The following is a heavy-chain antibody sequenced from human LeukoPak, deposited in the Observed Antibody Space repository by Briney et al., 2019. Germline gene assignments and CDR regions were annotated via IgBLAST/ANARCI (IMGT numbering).Heavy chain of an antibody. D-gene: IGHD6-19*01. V-gene: IGHV3-49*04. Sequence: GGSLRLSCTASGFTFGDYAMSWVRQAPGKGLEWVGFIRSKAYGGTTEYAASVKGRFTISRGDSKSIAYLQMNSLKTEDTAVYYCTRQEQWLVRVYFQHWGQGTLVTVSS. CDR3: TRQEQWLVRVYFQH. CDR1: GFTFGDYA. J-gene: IGHJ1*01. CDR2: IRSKAYGGTT.